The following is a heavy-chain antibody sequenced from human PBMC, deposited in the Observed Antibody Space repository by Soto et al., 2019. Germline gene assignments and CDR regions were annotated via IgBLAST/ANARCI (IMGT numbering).Heavy chain of an antibody. CDR2: IYPGDSDT. V-gene: IGHV5-51*01. D-gene: IGHD2-2*01. Sequence: GESLKISCKGSGFSFTTYWIAWVRQMPGKGLEWMGIIYPGDSDTRYSPSFQGQVTISADKSISTAYLQWSSLKASDTAMYYYARGFSTSCYGCAVDYWGQGTLVTVSS. J-gene: IGHJ4*02. CDR1: GFSFTTYW. CDR3: ARGFSTSCYGCAVDY.